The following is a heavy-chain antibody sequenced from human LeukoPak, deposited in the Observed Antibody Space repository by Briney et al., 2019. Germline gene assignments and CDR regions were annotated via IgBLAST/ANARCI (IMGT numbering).Heavy chain of an antibody. D-gene: IGHD3-10*01. J-gene: IGHJ6*04. CDR3: AKSLGYYYGSAVLN. CDR2: ISGSGGST. CDR1: GFTFSSYG. V-gene: IGHV3-23*01. Sequence: GGTLRLSCAASGFTFSSYGMSWVRQAPGKGLEWVSAISGSGGSTYYADSVKGRFTISRDNSKNTLYLQMNSLRAEDAAVYYCAKSLGYYYGSAVLNWGKGTTVTISS.